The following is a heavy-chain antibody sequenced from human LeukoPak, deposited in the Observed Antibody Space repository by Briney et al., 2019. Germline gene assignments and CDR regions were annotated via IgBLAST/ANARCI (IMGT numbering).Heavy chain of an antibody. Sequence: SRDNSKNTLYLQMNSLRAEDTAVYYCARESSGYYYPALDYWGQGTLVTVSS. V-gene: IGHV3-30*07. CDR3: ARESSGYYYPALDY. D-gene: IGHD3-22*01. J-gene: IGHJ4*02.